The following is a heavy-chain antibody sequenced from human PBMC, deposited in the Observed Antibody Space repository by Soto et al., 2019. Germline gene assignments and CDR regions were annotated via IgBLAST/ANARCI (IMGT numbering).Heavy chain of an antibody. Sequence: QVQLVQSGAEVKKPGSSVKVSCKASGGTFSSYAISWVRQAPGQGLEWMGGIIPIFGTANYAQKFQGRVKITADESTRTAYMELRSMRSEDTDVYYCARGAYYYDSSGYPPGAFYGMDVWGQGTTVTVSS. D-gene: IGHD3-22*01. J-gene: IGHJ6*02. CDR3: ARGAYYYDSSGYPPGAFYGMDV. CDR2: IIPIFGTA. CDR1: GGTFSSYA. V-gene: IGHV1-69*01.